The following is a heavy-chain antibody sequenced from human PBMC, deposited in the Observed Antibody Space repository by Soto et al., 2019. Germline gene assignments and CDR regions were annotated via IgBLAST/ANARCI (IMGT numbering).Heavy chain of an antibody. CDR3: ARETRVGQQLVFDY. D-gene: IGHD6-13*01. J-gene: IGHJ4*02. V-gene: IGHV3-66*01. CDR1: GFTVSSNY. CDR2: IYSGGST. Sequence: GGSLRLSCAASGFTVSSNYMSWVRQAPGKGLEWVSVIYSGGSTYYADSVKGRFTISRDNSKNTLYLQMNSLRAEDTAVYYCARETRVGQQLVFDYWGQGTLVTVSS.